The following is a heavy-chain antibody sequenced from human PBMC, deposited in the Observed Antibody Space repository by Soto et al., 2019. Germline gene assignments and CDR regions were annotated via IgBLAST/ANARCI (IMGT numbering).Heavy chain of an antibody. D-gene: IGHD1-1*01. Sequence: QVHLVQSGAEVKKPGASVKVSCKGSGYGFTTYGITWVRQAPGQGLEWMAWISAHNGNTNYAQKLQGRVTETRDTSTSTAYMELRSLRSVDTAVYYCARGRYGDYWGQGALVTVSS. J-gene: IGHJ4*02. CDR2: ISAHNGNT. CDR3: ARGRYGDY. CDR1: GYGFTTYG. V-gene: IGHV1-18*01.